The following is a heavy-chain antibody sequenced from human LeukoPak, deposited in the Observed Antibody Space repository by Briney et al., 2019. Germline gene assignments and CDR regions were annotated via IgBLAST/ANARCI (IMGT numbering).Heavy chain of an antibody. Sequence: PGGSLRLSCAASGFPFSNCAMSWVRQAPGKGLEWVSGINWNGGSTGYADSVKGRFTISRDNAKNSLYLQMNSLRAEDTALYYCARDGLSGSYLIGKSFGYYYGMDVWGQGTTVTVSS. V-gene: IGHV3-20*04. CDR2: INWNGGST. CDR1: GFPFSNCA. D-gene: IGHD1-26*01. J-gene: IGHJ6*02. CDR3: ARDGLSGSYLIGKSFGYYYGMDV.